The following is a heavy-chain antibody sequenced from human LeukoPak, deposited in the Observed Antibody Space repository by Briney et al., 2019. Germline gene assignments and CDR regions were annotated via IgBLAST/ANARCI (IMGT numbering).Heavy chain of an antibody. J-gene: IGHJ5*02. CDR2: ISSSSSYI. V-gene: IGHV3-21*01. CDR3: ARTHSSSWYGNWFDP. D-gene: IGHD6-13*01. Sequence: GGSLRLSCAASGFTFSSYSMNWVRQAPGKWLELVSSISSSSSYIYYADSVKGRFTISRDNAKNSLYLQMNSLRAEDTAVYYCARTHSSSWYGNWFDPWGQGTLVTVSS. CDR1: GFTFSSYS.